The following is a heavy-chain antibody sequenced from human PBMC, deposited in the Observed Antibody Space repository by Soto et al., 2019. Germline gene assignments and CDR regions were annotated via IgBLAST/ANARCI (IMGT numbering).Heavy chain of an antibody. D-gene: IGHD6-13*01. CDR1: GFTFSGSA. CDR2: IRTKANSYAT. CDR3: TSPRGGYSSSLQDD. Sequence: EVQLVESGGGLVQPGGSLKLSCAASGFTFSGSAMHWVRQAPGKGLEWVGRIRTKANSYATAYAASVKGRFTISRDDSKNTAYLQMTSLKTEDTAVYYCTSPRGGYSSSLQDDWGQGTLVTVSS. J-gene: IGHJ4*02. V-gene: IGHV3-73*01.